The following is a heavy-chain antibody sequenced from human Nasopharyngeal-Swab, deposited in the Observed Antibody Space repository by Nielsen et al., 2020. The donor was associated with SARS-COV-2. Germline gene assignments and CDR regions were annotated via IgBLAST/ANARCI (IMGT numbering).Heavy chain of an antibody. J-gene: IGHJ5*02. CDR3: ARVFSAAGPGWWFDP. Sequence: ASVKVSCKASGYTSTSYAMHWVRQAPGQRLEWMGWINAGNGNTKYSQKFQGRVTITRDTSASTAYMELSSLRSEDTAVYYCARVFSAAGPGWWFDPWGQGTLVTVSS. V-gene: IGHV1-3*01. CDR1: GYTSTSYA. CDR2: INAGNGNT. D-gene: IGHD6-13*01.